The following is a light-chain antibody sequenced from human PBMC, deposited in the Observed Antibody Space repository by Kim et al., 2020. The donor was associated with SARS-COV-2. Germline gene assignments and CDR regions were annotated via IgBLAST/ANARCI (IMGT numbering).Light chain of an antibody. CDR3: QAWDSSTAQ. J-gene: IGLJ2*01. CDR1: KLGDKY. CDR2: QDS. Sequence: SVSPGQTASITCSGDKLGDKYACWYQQKPGQSPVLVIYQDSKRPSGIPERFSSSNSGNTATLTISGTQAMDEADYYCQAWDSSTAQFGGGAQLAVL. V-gene: IGLV3-1*01.